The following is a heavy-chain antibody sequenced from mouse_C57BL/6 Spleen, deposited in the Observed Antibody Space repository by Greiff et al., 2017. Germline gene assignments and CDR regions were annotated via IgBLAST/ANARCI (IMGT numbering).Heavy chain of an antibody. CDR1: GYTFTDYE. V-gene: IGHV1-15*01. J-gene: IGHJ2*01. CDR3: TRWANWDGDY. Sequence: VKLMESGAELVRPGASVTLSCKASGYTFTDYEMHWVKQTPVHGLEWIGAIDPETGGTAYNQKFKGKAILTADKSSSTAYMELRSLTSEDSAVYYCTRWANWDGDYWGQGTTLTVSS. CDR2: IDPETGGT. D-gene: IGHD4-1*01.